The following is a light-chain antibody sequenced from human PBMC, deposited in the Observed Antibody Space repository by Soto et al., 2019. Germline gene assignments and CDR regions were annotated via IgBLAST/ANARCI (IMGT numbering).Light chain of an antibody. Sequence: EIVMTQSPATLSVSPGERATLSCRASQSISSNLAWYQQKPGQAPRLLMFRTSSRATGIPARFNGSGSGTEFTLTISSLQSEDFAVYYCQQYNNWPPTFGQGTRLEIK. CDR2: RTS. V-gene: IGKV3-15*01. J-gene: IGKJ5*01. CDR1: QSISSN. CDR3: QQYNNWPPT.